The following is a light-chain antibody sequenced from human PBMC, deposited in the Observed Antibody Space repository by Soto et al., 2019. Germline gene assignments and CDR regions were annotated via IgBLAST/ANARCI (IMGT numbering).Light chain of an antibody. CDR1: STDVGGYDY. CDR3: CSYAGSDTWV. Sequence: QSVLAQPRSVSGSPGQSVTVSCTRTSTDVGGYDYVCWYQHHPGKAPKIMIYDVSKRPSGVPDRFSGAKSCHTASLTISWLQAEDEADDYCCSYAGSDTWVFGGGTKLTVL. J-gene: IGLJ3*02. CDR2: DVS. V-gene: IGLV2-11*01.